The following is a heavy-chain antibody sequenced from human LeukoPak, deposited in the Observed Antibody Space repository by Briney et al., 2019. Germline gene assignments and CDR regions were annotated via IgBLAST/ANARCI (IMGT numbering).Heavy chain of an antibody. J-gene: IGHJ4*02. Sequence: GGSLRLSCTASGFTFGDYAMSWFRQAPGKGLEWVGFIRSKAYGGTTEYAASVKGRFTISRDDSKSIAYLQMNSLKTEDTAVYYCTRDRSRAQPGLTYYFDYWGQGTLVTVSS. D-gene: IGHD2-15*01. CDR2: IRSKAYGGTT. CDR3: TRDRSRAQPGLTYYFDY. V-gene: IGHV3-49*03. CDR1: GFTFGDYA.